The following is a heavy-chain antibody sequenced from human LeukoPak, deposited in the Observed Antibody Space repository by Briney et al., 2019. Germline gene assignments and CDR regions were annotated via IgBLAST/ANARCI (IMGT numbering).Heavy chain of an antibody. CDR1: GYTFTGYY. V-gene: IGHV1-2*02. Sequence: ASVKVSCKASGYTFTGYYMHWVRQAPGQGLEWMGWINPNSGGTNYAQKFQGRVTMTRDTSISTAYMELSRLRSDDTAVYYCARAGLRGGWYPYYYYYMDVWGKGTTVTVSS. CDR3: ARAGLRGGWYPYYYYYMDV. J-gene: IGHJ6*03. CDR2: INPNSGGT. D-gene: IGHD6-19*01.